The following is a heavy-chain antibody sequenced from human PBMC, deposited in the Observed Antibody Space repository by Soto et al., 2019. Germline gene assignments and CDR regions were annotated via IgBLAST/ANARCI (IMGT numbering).Heavy chain of an antibody. D-gene: IGHD1-26*01. V-gene: IGHV3-74*01. CDR1: GFTFSSYW. Sequence: EVQLVESGGGSVQPGGSLRLSCAVSGFTFSSYWMHWVRQASGKGLVWVSRINGDGSTTTYADSVKGRFTISRDNAKNTLYLQVNSLRVEDTAVYYCVREKRVGATTGRWFDPWGQGTLVTVSS. J-gene: IGHJ5*02. CDR3: VREKRVGATTGRWFDP. CDR2: INGDGSTT.